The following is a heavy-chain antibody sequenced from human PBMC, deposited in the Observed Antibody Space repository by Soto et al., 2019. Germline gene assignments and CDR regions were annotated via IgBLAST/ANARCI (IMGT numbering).Heavy chain of an antibody. J-gene: IGHJ4*02. V-gene: IGHV3-9*01. CDR2: ISWNSGSI. Sequence: PGGSMRLSCAASGFTFDDYAMHWVRHAPGKGLEWVSGISWNSGSIGYADSVKGRFTISRDNAKNSLYLQMNSLRAEDTALYYCAKDLGHMVRGVIIQGLDYWGQGTQVTVSS. CDR3: AKDLGHMVRGVIIQGLDY. CDR1: GFTFDDYA. D-gene: IGHD3-10*01.